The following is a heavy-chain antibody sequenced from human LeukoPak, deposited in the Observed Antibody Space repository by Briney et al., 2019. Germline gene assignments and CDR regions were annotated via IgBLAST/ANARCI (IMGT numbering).Heavy chain of an antibody. J-gene: IGHJ4*02. CDR2: IYYSGST. CDR1: GGSISSGDYY. V-gene: IGHV4-30-4*01. D-gene: IGHD1-26*01. Sequence: SETLSLTCTVSGGSISSGDYYWYWIRQPPGKGLEWIAYIYYSGSTYYNPSLKSRFTISVDKSKNQFSLKLSSVTAADTAVYYCAREVRMGIYYFDYWGQGTLVTVSS. CDR3: AREVRMGIYYFDY.